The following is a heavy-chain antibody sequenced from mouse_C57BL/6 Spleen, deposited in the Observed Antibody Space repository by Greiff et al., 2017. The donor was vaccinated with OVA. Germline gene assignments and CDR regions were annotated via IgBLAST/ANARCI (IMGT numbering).Heavy chain of an antibody. CDR2: IWGVGST. V-gene: IGHV2-6*01. J-gene: IGHJ3*01. CDR3: ASDRSEGGFAY. CDR1: GFSLTSYG. Sequence: VQGVESGPGLVAPSQSLSITCTVSGFSLTSYGVDWVRQSPGKGLEWLGVIWGVGSTNYNSALKSRLSISKDNSKSQVFLKMNSLQTDDTAMYYCASDRSEGGFAYWGQGTLVTVSA.